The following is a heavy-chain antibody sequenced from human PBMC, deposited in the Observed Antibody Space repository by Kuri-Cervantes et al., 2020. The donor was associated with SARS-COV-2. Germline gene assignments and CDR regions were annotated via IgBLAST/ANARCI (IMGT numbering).Heavy chain of an antibody. CDR2: ISGSGAVT. Sequence: GESLKISCAASGFTFSIYAMSWVRQAPGKGLEWVAGISGSGAVTYYTDSLRGRFTISRDNSKNTVSLHMNSLRAEDTAMYYCARGAANYYYMDVWGKGTTVTVSS. D-gene: IGHD3-16*01. CDR1: GFTFSIYA. V-gene: IGHV3-23*01. CDR3: ARGAANYYYMDV. J-gene: IGHJ6*03.